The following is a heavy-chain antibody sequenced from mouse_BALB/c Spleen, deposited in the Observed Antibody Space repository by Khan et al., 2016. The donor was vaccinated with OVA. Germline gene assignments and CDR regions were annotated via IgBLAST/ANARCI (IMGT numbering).Heavy chain of an antibody. Sequence: EVELVESGGGLVKPGGSLKLSCAASGFTFSSYAMSWVRQTPEKRLEWVASISSGDYTYCPDSVKGRFTISRDNARNILYLQMNSLRSEDTAMYYCARGFNYFDYWGQGTTLTVSS. J-gene: IGHJ2*01. CDR2: ISSGDYT. V-gene: IGHV5-6-5*01. CDR3: ARGFNYFDY. CDR1: GFTFSSYA.